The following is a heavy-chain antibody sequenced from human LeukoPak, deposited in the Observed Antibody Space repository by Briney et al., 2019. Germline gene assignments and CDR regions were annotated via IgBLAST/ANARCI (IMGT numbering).Heavy chain of an antibody. V-gene: IGHV3-74*01. CDR3: ARDRGYVPDY. J-gene: IGHJ4*02. CDR1: GLTFSSYW. D-gene: IGHD5-12*01. CDR2: ITGDGSST. Sequence: GGSLRLSCAASGLTFSSYWMHWVRQAPGKGLVWVSRITGDGSSTTYADSVKGRFTISRDNAKNTLYLQMNSLRAEDTAVYYCARDRGYVPDYWGQGTLVTVPS.